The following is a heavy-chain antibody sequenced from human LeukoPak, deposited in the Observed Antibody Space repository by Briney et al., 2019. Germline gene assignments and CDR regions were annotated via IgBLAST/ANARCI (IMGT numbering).Heavy chain of an antibody. J-gene: IGHJ4*02. CDR1: GLTFSNNW. CDR3: STDLGPAIDY. Sequence: GGSLRLSCAASGLTFSNNWMTWVRQAPGKGLEWVGRIKSKADGGTTDYSAPVKGRFIISRDDSKNTLLLQMNSLKTEDTAMYYCSTDLGPAIDYWGQGTLVTVSS. V-gene: IGHV3-15*01. CDR2: IKSKADGGTT.